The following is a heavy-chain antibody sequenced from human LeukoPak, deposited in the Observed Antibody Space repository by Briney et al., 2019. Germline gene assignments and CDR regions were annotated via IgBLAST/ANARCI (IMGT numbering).Heavy chain of an antibody. V-gene: IGHV4-59*01. J-gene: IGHJ4*02. D-gene: IGHD3-22*01. CDR3: ARVPYYDSSGSLGFDY. CDR2: IYYSGST. CDR1: GGSISSYY. Sequence: SETLSLTCTVSGGSISSYYWSWIRQPPGKGLEWIGYIYYSGSTNYNPPLKSRVTISVDTSKNQFSLKLSSVTAADTAVYYCARVPYYDSSGSLGFDYWGQGTLVTVSS.